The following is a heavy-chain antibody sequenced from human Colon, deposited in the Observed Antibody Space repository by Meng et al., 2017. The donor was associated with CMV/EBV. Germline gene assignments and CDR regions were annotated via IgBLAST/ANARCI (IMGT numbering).Heavy chain of an antibody. CDR3: VRSSGWSLFDY. D-gene: IGHD6-19*01. CDR2: IRSDGSAT. Sequence: VNLMQSGAGVKGPGASFKVSCKTPGYPFSDYYMHWVRQAPGQGLEWMGWIRSDGSATNYAQKFRGRVTMTRDASVSTAYMELSGLTSDDTAVYFCVRSSGWSLFDYWGPGALVTVSS. CDR1: GYPFSDYY. J-gene: IGHJ4*02. V-gene: IGHV1-2*02.